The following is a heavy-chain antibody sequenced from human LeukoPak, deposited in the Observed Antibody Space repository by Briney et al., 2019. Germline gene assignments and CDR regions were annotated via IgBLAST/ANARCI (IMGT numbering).Heavy chain of an antibody. J-gene: IGHJ3*02. V-gene: IGHV3-74*01. CDR2: IQSDGRTT. Sequence: GGSLRLSCAASGFTFSYYWMHWVRQVPGKGLVWVSHIQSDGRTTSYADSVKGRFTISRDNAKNTLYLQMNSLRVDDTAVYYCARDRPPLSGDFWSGLLSDHAFDIWGQGTMVTVSS. CDR3: ARDRPPLSGDFWSGLLSDHAFDI. D-gene: IGHD3-3*01. CDR1: GFTFSYYW.